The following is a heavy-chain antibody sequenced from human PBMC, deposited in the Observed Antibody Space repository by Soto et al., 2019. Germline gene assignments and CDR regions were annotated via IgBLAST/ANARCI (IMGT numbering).Heavy chain of an antibody. V-gene: IGHV3-30*03. D-gene: IGHD4-17*01. CDR1: GFTFSSYG. CDR3: ARDKDYGDDGGYFDY. Sequence: QVQLVESGGGVVQPGRSLRLSCAASGFTFSSYGMHWVRQAPGKGLEWVAVIAYDGSNKYYADSVKGRFTISRDNSKNTLYLQMISLRAEDTAVYYCARDKDYGDDGGYFDYWGQGTLATVSS. CDR2: IAYDGSNK. J-gene: IGHJ4*02.